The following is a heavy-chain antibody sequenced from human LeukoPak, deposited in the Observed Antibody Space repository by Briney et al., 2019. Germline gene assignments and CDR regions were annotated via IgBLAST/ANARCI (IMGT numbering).Heavy chain of an antibody. CDR3: ARERRGYYYYYMDV. CDR2: IIGSGGST. V-gene: IGHV3-23*01. D-gene: IGHD1-1*01. Sequence: GGSLRLSCAASGFTLSSYAMSWVRQAPGKGLEWVSAIIGSGGSTYYADSVKGRFTISRDNSKNTLYLQMNSLRAEDTAVYYCARERRGYYYYYMDVWGKGATVTISS. J-gene: IGHJ6*03. CDR1: GFTLSSYA.